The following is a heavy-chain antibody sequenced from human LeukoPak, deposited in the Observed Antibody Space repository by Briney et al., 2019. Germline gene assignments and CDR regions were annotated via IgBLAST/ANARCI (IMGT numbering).Heavy chain of an antibody. D-gene: IGHD5-18*01. CDR3: AHRDTTMVRVDY. CDR2: IKSKTDGGTT. CDR1: GFTFRNAS. Sequence: GGSLRLSCAASGFTFRNASMSWVRQAPGKGLEWVGRIKSKTDGGTTDYAAPVKGRFTLSRDDSKNTLYLQMNSLTTEDTAVYFCAHRDTTMVRVDYWGQGTLVTVSS. V-gene: IGHV3-15*01. J-gene: IGHJ4*02.